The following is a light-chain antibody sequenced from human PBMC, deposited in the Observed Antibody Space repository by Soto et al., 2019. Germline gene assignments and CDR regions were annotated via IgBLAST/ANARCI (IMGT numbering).Light chain of an antibody. CDR2: AAS. J-gene: IGKJ5*01. Sequence: IQLTRSPCALSASVGDRVTITCRASQGISSFLAWYQQKPGKAPKLLIYAASTLQSGVPSRFSGSGSGTDFTLTISSLQPEDFATYYCQQANSFPPDFGQGTRLEIK. V-gene: IGKV1-9*01. CDR1: QGISSF. CDR3: QQANSFPPD.